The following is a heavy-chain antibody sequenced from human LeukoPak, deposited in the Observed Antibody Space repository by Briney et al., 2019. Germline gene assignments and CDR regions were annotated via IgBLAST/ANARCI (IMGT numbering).Heavy chain of an antibody. CDR3: ARRGSRIAVAGAFDI. Sequence: GESLKISCKGSGYSFTSYWIGWVRQMPGKGLEWMGIIYPGDSDTRYSPSFQGQVTISADKSISTAYLQWSSLKASDTAMYYCARRGSRIAVAGAFDIWGQGTMVTVSS. V-gene: IGHV5-51*01. D-gene: IGHD6-19*01. J-gene: IGHJ3*02. CDR1: GYSFTSYW. CDR2: IYPGDSDT.